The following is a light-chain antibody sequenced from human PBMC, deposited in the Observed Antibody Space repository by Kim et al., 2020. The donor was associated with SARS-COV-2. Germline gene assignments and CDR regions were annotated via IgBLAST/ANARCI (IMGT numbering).Light chain of an antibody. CDR2: EDT. CDR3: QSADSSDPFWV. Sequence: SYELTQPPSVSVSPGQTARITCSGDALPKQYAYWFQQKPGQAPVVLIYEDTERPSGIPERFSGSTSGTTVTLTISAVQAEDEDDYYCQSADSSDPFWVFG. V-gene: IGLV3-25*03. CDR1: ALPKQY. J-gene: IGLJ3*02.